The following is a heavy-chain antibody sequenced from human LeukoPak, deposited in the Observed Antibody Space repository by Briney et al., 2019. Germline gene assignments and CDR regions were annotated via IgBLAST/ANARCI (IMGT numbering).Heavy chain of an antibody. J-gene: IGHJ5*02. V-gene: IGHV3-11*06. CDR1: GLTFSGYD. CDR2: MSSSSLK. Sequence: GGSLRLSCAGSGLTFSGYDMIWIRQAPGKGLEWVAHMSSSSLKYTRYAESVKGRFTISRDNAKNTVYLEMDSLTTNDTALYYCARGGRNDLRSWFDPWGQGTLVTVSS. CDR3: ARGGRNDLRSWFDP. D-gene: IGHD1-14*01.